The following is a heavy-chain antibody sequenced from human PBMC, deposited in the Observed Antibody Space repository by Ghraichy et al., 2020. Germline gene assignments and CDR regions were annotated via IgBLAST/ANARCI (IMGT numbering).Heavy chain of an antibody. D-gene: IGHD6-13*01. CDR1: GGSISGSSYY. V-gene: IGHV4-39*01. CDR3: ASLSSSWSGFYYFDY. CDR2: IYYSGST. Sequence: SETLSLTCTVSGGSISGSSYYWGWIRQPPGKGLEWIGSIYYSGSTYYNPSLKSRVTISVDTSKNQFSLKLSSVTAADTAVYYCASLSSSWSGFYYFDYWGQGTLVTVSS. J-gene: IGHJ4*02.